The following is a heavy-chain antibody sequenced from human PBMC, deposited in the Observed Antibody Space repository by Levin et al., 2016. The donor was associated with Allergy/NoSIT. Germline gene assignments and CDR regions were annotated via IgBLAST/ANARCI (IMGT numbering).Heavy chain of an antibody. D-gene: IGHD5-12*01. V-gene: IGHV5-10-1*01. CDR1: GDSFTTYW. J-gene: IGHJ5*02. CDR3: ARLTITKVPA. CDR2: IDPSDSYS. Sequence: GESLKISCKVSGDSFTTYWISWVRQMPGKGLEWMGKIDPSDSYSNYSPSFQGRVTFSVDKSISTAYLQWNSLKASDTAMYYCARLTITKVPAWGQGTLVTVSS.